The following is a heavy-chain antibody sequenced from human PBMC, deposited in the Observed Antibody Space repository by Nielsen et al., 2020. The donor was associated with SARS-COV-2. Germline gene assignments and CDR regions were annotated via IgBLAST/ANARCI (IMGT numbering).Heavy chain of an antibody. CDR3: ARVEGSSWYFEY. J-gene: IGHJ4*02. V-gene: IGHV3-7*03. Sequence: GESLKISCAASGFSFSDSGMHWVRQAPGKGLAWVANIKQDGSEKYYVDSVKGRFTISRDNAKNSLSLQMNSLRAEDTAVYYCARVEGSSWYFEYWGQGTLVTVSS. D-gene: IGHD6-13*01. CDR1: GFSFSDSG. CDR2: IKQDGSEK.